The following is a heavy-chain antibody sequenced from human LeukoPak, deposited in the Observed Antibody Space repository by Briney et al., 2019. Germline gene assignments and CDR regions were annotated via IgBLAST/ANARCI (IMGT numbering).Heavy chain of an antibody. CDR3: ARQYSNRDGLDI. V-gene: IGHV3-48*03. J-gene: IGHJ3*02. CDR2: ISSSGNNI. CDR1: GFSFSDYE. Sequence: TGGSLRLSCAASGFSFSDYEMNWVRQAPGKGLEWVSYISSSGNNIYYADSVKGRFTISRDNAKNSLYLQMNSLRVEDRAVYYCARQYSNRDGLDIRGQGTMVTVSS. D-gene: IGHD4-11*01.